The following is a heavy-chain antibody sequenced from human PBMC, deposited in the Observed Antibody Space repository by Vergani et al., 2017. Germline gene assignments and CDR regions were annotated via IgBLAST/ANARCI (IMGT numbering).Heavy chain of an antibody. J-gene: IGHJ6*03. CDR1: GFTVSSNY. CDR2: IYSGGST. D-gene: IGHD4-17*01. CDR3: ARDYGDYSGPYYYYYMDV. Sequence: EVQLVESGGGLVQPGGSLRLSCAASGFTVSSNYMSWVRQAPGKGLEWVSVIYSGGSTYYADSVKGRFTISRDNSKNSLYLQMNSLRAEDTAVYYCARDYGDYSGPYYYYYMDVWGKGTTVTVSS. V-gene: IGHV3-66*01.